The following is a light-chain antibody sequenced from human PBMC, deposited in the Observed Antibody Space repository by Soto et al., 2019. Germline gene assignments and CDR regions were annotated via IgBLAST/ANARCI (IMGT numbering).Light chain of an antibody. V-gene: IGKV3-20*01. CDR1: QSVSSN. J-gene: IGKJ3*01. Sequence: EIVMTQSPATLSVSPGERATLSCRASQSVSSNLAWYQQKPGQAPRLLIYGASTRATGIPDRFSGSGSGTDFTLTISRLEPEDSAVYYCQKCGGSPLFSFGPGTKVEIK. CDR3: QKCGGSPLFS. CDR2: GAS.